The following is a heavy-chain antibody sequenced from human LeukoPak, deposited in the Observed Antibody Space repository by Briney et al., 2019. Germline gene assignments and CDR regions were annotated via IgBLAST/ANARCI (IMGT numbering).Heavy chain of an antibody. J-gene: IGHJ6*02. CDR1: GFTFSSYA. Sequence: PGGSLTLSCAASGFTFSSYAMHWVRQAPGKGLEWVAVISYDGSNKYYADSVKGRFTISRDNAKNSLYLQMNSLRPEDTALHYCAKGIYYGSEWVTPPLNYNYGMDVWGQGTTVTVSS. CDR3: AKGIYYGSEWVTPPLNYNYGMDV. D-gene: IGHD3-10*01. CDR2: ISYDGSNK. V-gene: IGHV3-30*01.